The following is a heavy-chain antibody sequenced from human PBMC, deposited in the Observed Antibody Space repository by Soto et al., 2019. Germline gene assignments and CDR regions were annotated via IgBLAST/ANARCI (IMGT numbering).Heavy chain of an antibody. V-gene: IGHV3-23*01. CDR3: AKRALTAAGFDY. Sequence: EVQLLESGGGLVQPGGSLRLSCAASGFTFSNYAMTWVRQAPGKGLEWVSVITGSGGGTYFVDSVKGRFTISRDNSKNTVDRQMNRLRAEDAAVYYCAKRALTAAGFDYWGQGTLVTVSS. J-gene: IGHJ4*02. CDR2: ITGSGGGT. CDR1: GFTFSNYA. D-gene: IGHD6-13*01.